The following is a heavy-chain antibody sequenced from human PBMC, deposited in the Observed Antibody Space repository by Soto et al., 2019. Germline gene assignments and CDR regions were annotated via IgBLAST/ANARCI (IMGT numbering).Heavy chain of an antibody. CDR1: GGSISSYY. J-gene: IGHJ4*02. CDR3: ARVSNYWYPAY. V-gene: IGHV4-59*01. Sequence: VQLQESGPGLVTPSETLSLTCTVSGGSISSYYWSWIRQPPGKGLEWIGYIYYSGSTNYNPSLKGRVTMTVDTANNRFSLKLSSLTAADTAVYDCARVSNYWYPAYWGQGTLVTVCS. D-gene: IGHD2-8*02. CDR2: IYYSGST.